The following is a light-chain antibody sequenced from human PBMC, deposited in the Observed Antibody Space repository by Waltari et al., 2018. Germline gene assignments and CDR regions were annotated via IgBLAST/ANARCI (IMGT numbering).Light chain of an antibody. J-gene: IGLJ2*01. V-gene: IGLV3-1*01. CDR1: NLGRTY. CDR3: QAWDSSTVV. Sequence: SYELTQPPSVSVSPGQRASIICSAENLGRTYVCWYQQKPGQSPVLIIYQDTERPSGFPERFSGSNSGDTATLTISGTQTMDEGDYYCQAWDSSTVVFGGGTKLTVL. CDR2: QDT.